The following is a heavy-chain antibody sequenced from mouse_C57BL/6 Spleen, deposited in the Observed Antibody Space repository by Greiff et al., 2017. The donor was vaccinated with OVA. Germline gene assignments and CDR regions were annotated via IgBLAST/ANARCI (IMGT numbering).Heavy chain of an antibody. CDR2: INYDGSST. CDR1: GFTFSDYY. Sequence: EVKVVESEGGLVQPGSSMKLSCTASGFTFSDYYMAWVRQVPEKGLEWVANINYDGSSTYYLDSLKSRFIISRDNAKNILYLQMSSLKSEDTATYYCARVNDYYAMDYWGQGTSVTVSS. CDR3: ARVNDYYAMDY. V-gene: IGHV5-16*01. J-gene: IGHJ4*01.